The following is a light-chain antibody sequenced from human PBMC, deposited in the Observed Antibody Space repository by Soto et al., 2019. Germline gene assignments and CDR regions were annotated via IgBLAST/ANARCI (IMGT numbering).Light chain of an antibody. V-gene: IGLV2-23*01. J-gene: IGLJ2*01. CDR2: EGS. CDR3: CSYAGGGVV. Sequence: QSVLTQPASVSGSPGQSITISCTGTSSDVGSYNLVSWYQQHPGKAPKLMIYEGSKRPSGVSNRFSGSKSGNTASLTISGLQAEDEADYYCCSYAGGGVVFGGGTKVTVL. CDR1: SSDVGSYNL.